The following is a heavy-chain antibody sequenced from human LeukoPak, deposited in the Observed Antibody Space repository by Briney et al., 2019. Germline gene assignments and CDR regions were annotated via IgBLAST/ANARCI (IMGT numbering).Heavy chain of an antibody. CDR3: ARDLRQGHMDV. Sequence: ASVKVSCKASGYTFTGYYMHWVRQVPGQGLEWMGWINPNSGVTNYAQKFQGRVTMTRDTSISTAYMELSRLRSDDTAVYYCARDLRQGHMDVWGKGTTVTVSS. CDR2: INPNSGVT. V-gene: IGHV1-2*02. CDR1: GYTFTGYY. J-gene: IGHJ6*03.